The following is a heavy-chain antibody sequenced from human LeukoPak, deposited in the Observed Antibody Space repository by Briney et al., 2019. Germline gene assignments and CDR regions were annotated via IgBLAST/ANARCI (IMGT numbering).Heavy chain of an antibody. CDR1: GGSISTYY. CDR2: IYYSGGT. V-gene: IGHV4-59*01. Sequence: SSETLSLTCTVSGGSISTYYWSWIRQPPGKGLEWIGYIYYSGGTNYSPSLKSRVSISVDTSKNQFSLKLTSVTAADTAVYYCARDFGSYYFDYWGQGTLFTVSS. J-gene: IGHJ4*02. CDR3: ARDFGSYYFDY. D-gene: IGHD3-3*01.